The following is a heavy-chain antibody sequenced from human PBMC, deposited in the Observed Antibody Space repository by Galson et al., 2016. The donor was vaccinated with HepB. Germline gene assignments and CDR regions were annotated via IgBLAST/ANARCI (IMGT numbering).Heavy chain of an antibody. Sequence: ETLSLTCSVSSGSISRSGYYWGWIRQPPGKGLEWIASVHYSGTTYYNPSLKSRVTVSVDTARDPPSLRLTSVTAADTGVYFCVFGDYAVVYYFDSWGQGALVTVSA. CDR3: VFGDYAVVYYFDS. J-gene: IGHJ4*02. V-gene: IGHV4-39*01. D-gene: IGHD3-16*01. CDR1: SGSISRSGYY. CDR2: VHYSGTT.